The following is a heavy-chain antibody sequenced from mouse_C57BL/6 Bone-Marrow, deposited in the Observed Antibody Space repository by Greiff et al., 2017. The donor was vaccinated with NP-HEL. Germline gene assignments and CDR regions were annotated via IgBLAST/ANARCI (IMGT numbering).Heavy chain of an antibody. CDR2: INPSSGYT. Sequence: VQLQQSGAELARPGASVKMSCKASGYTFTSYTMHWVKQRPGQGLEWIGYINPSSGYTKYNQKFKDKATLTADKSSSTAYMQLSSLTSEDSAVYYCATYYGSSWFAYWGQGTLVTVSA. CDR1: GYTFTSYT. CDR3: ATYYGSSWFAY. J-gene: IGHJ3*01. V-gene: IGHV1-4*01. D-gene: IGHD1-1*01.